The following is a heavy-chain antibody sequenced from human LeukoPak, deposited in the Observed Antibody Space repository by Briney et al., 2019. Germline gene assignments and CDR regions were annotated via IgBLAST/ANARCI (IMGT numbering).Heavy chain of an antibody. D-gene: IGHD3-22*01. CDR2: IYPVDSET. CDR3: ASGDSSGHYRLPTEAY. CDR1: GYSYTTYW. J-gene: IGHJ4*02. V-gene: IGHV5-51*01. Sequence: GESLKISCKGSGYSYTTYWIGWVRQMPGKGLEWMGIIYPVDSETKYIPSFEGQVSISADKSINTAYLQWSNLRASDSAMYYCASGDSSGHYRLPTEAYWGQGTLVTVPS.